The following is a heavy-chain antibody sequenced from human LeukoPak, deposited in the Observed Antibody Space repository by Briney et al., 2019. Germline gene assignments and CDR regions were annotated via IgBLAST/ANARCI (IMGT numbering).Heavy chain of an antibody. CDR2: IYYSGRT. J-gene: IGHJ5*02. CDR3: ARQARDYYGSGSYYTRGNWFDP. D-gene: IGHD3-10*01. V-gene: IGHV4-59*08. Sequence: SATLSLTCTVSGGSISSYYWSWIRQPPGKGLEWIGYIYYSGRTNYNPSLKSRVTISVDTSKNQFSLKLSSVTAADTAVYYCARQARDYYGSGSYYTRGNWFDPWGQGTLVTVSS. CDR1: GGSISSYY.